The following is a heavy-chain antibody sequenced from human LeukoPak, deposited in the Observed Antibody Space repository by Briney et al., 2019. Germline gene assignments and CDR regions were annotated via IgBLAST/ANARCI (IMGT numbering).Heavy chain of an antibody. D-gene: IGHD6-6*01. CDR2: IYYSGST. CDR3: ARHLYLAVRPPYYYYYMDV. Sequence: SETLSLTCTVSGGSISSYYWSWIRQPPGKGLEWIGYIYYSGSTNYNPSLKSRVTISVDTSKNQFSLKLSSVTAADTAVYYCARHLYLAVRPPYYYYYMDVWRKGTTVTVSS. V-gene: IGHV4-59*08. J-gene: IGHJ6*03. CDR1: GGSISSYY.